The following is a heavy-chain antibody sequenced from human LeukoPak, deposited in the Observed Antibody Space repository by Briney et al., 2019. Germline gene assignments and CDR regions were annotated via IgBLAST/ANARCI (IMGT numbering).Heavy chain of an antibody. J-gene: IGHJ4*02. V-gene: IGHV1-46*01. D-gene: IGHD1-26*01. CDR3: ARGSILGATRATGLGY. CDR2: INPSGGST. CDR1: GYTFTSYY. Sequence: PGASVKVSCKASGYTFTSYYMHWVRQAPGQGLEWMGIINPSGGSTSYAQKFQGRVTMTRDTSISTAYMELSRLRSDDTAVYYCARGSILGATRATGLGYWGQGTLVTVSS.